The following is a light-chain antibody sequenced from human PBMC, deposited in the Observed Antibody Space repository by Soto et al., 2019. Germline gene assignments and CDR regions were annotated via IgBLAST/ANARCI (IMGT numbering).Light chain of an antibody. CDR3: CSYAGSYV. CDR2: EVS. V-gene: IGLV2-23*02. CDR1: SSDVGSYNL. J-gene: IGLJ1*01. Sequence: QCALTQPASVSGSPGQSITISCTGTSSDVGSYNLVSWYQQHPGKAPKLMIYEVSKRPSGVSNRFSGSKSGNTASLTISGLQAEDEADYYCCSYAGSYVFGTGTKLTVL.